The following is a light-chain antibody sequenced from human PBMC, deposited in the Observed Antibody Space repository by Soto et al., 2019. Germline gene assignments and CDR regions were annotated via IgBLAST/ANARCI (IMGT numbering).Light chain of an antibody. J-gene: IGKJ1*01. CDR2: DAS. V-gene: IGKV1-33*01. CDR1: QDISHY. CDR3: LQHNSYPRT. Sequence: DIQMTQSPSSLSASVGDTVTITCQASQDISHYLNWYQQKPGKALKLLIYDASNLHPGVPSRFRGSGSGTEFSLTISSLQPEDSATYYCLQHNSYPRTFGQGTKGDIK.